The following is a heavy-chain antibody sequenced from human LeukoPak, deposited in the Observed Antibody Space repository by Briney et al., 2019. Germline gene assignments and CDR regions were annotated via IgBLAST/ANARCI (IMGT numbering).Heavy chain of an antibody. CDR1: GFTFSDYY. V-gene: IGHV3-64*01. D-gene: IGHD3-16*02. J-gene: IGHJ6*04. CDR2: ISSNGGST. CDR3: ARCMITFGGVIVPQVLDA. Sequence: GGSLRLSCAASGFTFSDYYMNWIRQAPGKGLEYVSAISSNGGSTYYANSVKGRFTISRDNSKNTLYLQMGSLRAEDMAVYYCARCMITFGGVIVPQVLDAWGKGTTVTVSS.